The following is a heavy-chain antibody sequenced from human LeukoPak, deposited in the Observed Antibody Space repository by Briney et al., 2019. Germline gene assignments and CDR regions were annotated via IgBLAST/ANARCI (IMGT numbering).Heavy chain of an antibody. V-gene: IGHV5-51*01. CDR2: IYPGDTDT. CDR1: GYSFTTYW. D-gene: IGHD2-2*01. Sequence: GESLKISCKGSGYSFTTYWIGWVRQMPGKGLEWIGIIYPGDTDTRYSPSFQGHVTISADKSISTAFLQWSSLKASDTAMYYCARSYCSSISCYSGGTFGYWGQGTLVTVSS. CDR3: ARSYCSSISCYSGGTFGY. J-gene: IGHJ4*02.